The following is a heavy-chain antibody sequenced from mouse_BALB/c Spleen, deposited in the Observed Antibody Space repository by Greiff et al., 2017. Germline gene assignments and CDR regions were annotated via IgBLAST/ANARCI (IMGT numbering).Heavy chain of an antibody. CDR1: GYTFTSYW. CDR2: INPSTGYT. Sequence: QVQLQQSGAELAKPGASVKMSCKASGYTFTSYWMHWVKQRPGQGLEWIGYINPSTGYTEYNQKFKDKATLTADKSSSTAYMQLSSLTSEDSAVYYCARDDYDLAWFAYWGQWTLVTVSA. CDR3: ARDDYDLAWFAY. V-gene: IGHV1-7*01. J-gene: IGHJ3*01. D-gene: IGHD2-4*01.